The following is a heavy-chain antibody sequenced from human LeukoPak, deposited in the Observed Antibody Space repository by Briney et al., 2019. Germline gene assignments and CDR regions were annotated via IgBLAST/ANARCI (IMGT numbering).Heavy chain of an antibody. CDR3: ARDGPQWVPLNWFDP. D-gene: IGHD6-19*01. CDR2: ISAYNGNT. V-gene: IGHV1-18*04. Sequence: GASVKVSCKASGYTFNTYGINWVRQAPGQGLEWMGWISAYNGNTNYAQNFQGRITLTTDTSTSTAYMELTSLRFDDTAVYYCARDGPQWVPLNWFDPWGQGTLVIVSS. J-gene: IGHJ5*02. CDR1: GYTFNTYG.